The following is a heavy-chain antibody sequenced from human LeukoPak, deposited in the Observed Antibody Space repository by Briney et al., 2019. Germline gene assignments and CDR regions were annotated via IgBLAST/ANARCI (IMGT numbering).Heavy chain of an antibody. D-gene: IGHD2-2*01. CDR3: ARSFIVVVPAAMGY. Sequence: SETLSLTCAVYGGSFSGYYWSWIRQPPGKGLEWIGEINHSGSTNYNPSLKSRVTISVDTSKNQSSLKLSSVTAADTAVYYCARSFIVVVPAAMGYWGQGTLVTVSS. J-gene: IGHJ4*02. CDR2: INHSGST. V-gene: IGHV4-34*01. CDR1: GGSFSGYY.